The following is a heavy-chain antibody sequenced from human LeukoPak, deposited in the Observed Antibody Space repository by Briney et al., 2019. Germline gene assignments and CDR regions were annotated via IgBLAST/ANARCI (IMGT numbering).Heavy chain of an antibody. CDR1: GGSITNSGYS. Sequence: SQTLSLTCAVSGGSITNSGYSWSWIRQPPGKGLEWIGYIYHSGSTFYNPSLKSRVTISLDRSKNQFSLKLSSVTAADTAVYYCARQGAVTPRRTHYYAMDVWGPGTTVTVSS. CDR3: ARQGAVTPRRTHYYAMDV. CDR2: IYHSGST. D-gene: IGHD4-17*01. J-gene: IGHJ6*02. V-gene: IGHV4-30-2*01.